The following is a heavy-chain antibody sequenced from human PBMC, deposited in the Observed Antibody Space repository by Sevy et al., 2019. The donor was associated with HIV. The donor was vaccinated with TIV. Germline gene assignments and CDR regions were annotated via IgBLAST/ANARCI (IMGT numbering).Heavy chain of an antibody. CDR2: LNHSGST. Sequence: SETLSLTCAVYGGSFSGYYWSWIRRPPGKGLEWIGELNHSGSTNDNPSLKSRVTISVDTSKNQFSLKLSSVTAADTAVYYCARGRSIAAAGTDYYYYGMDVWGQGTTVTVSS. D-gene: IGHD6-13*01. CDR3: ARGRSIAAAGTDYYYYGMDV. CDR1: GGSFSGYY. J-gene: IGHJ6*02. V-gene: IGHV4-34*01.